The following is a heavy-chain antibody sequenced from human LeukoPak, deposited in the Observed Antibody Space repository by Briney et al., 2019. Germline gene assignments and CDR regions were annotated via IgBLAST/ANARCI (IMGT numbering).Heavy chain of an antibody. V-gene: IGHV3-23*01. CDR2: ISSSGGGT. D-gene: IGHD4-17*01. CDR3: ARGIYGDYDH. J-gene: IGHJ1*01. Sequence: GGSLRLSCAASGFTFSNYAMSWVRPALGKGLESVAGISSSGGGTYYADSVKGRCTISRDNSKDTLSLQMNSLRAEDTAVYYCARGIYGDYDHWGQGTLVTVST. CDR1: GFTFSNYA.